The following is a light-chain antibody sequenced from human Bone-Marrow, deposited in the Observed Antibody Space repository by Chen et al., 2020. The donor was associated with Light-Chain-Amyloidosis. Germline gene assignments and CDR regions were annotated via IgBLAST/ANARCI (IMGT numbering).Light chain of an antibody. CDR2: EDD. Sequence: NFMLPQPHSVSESPGKTVIISCTRSSGSIATNYVQWYQQRPGSSPTTVLYEDDQRPSGVPERFSGSIDRSSNSASLTISGLKTEDEADYYCQSYQGSSQGVFGGGTKLTVL. CDR1: SGSIATNY. V-gene: IGLV6-57*01. J-gene: IGLJ3*02. CDR3: QSYQGSSQGV.